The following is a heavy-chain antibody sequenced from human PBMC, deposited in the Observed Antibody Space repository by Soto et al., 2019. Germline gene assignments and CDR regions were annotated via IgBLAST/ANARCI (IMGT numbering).Heavy chain of an antibody. CDR1: GYTFTSYG. J-gene: IGHJ4*02. CDR3: ARVRVRYFDWLPLDFDY. Sequence: GASVKVSCKASGYTFTSYGISWVRQAPGQGLEWMGWISAYNGNTNYAQKLQGRVTMTTDTSTSTAYMELRSLRSDNTAVYYYARVRVRYFDWLPLDFDYWGQGTLVTVSS. V-gene: IGHV1-18*01. D-gene: IGHD3-9*01. CDR2: ISAYNGNT.